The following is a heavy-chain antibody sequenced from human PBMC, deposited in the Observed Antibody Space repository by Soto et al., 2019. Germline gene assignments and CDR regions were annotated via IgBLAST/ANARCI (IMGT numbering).Heavy chain of an antibody. CDR1: GYTFTSYA. Sequence: ASVKVSCKASGYTFTSYAMHWVRQAPGQRLEWMGWINAGNGNTKYSQKFQGRVTITRDTSASTAYMELSSLRSEDTAVYYCARGLLYSSSWYDFSFFYWGQGTLVTVSS. J-gene: IGHJ4*02. D-gene: IGHD6-13*01. CDR3: ARGLLYSSSWYDFSFFY. V-gene: IGHV1-3*01. CDR2: INAGNGNT.